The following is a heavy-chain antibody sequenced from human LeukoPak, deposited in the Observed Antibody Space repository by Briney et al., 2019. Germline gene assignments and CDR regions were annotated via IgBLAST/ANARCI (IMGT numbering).Heavy chain of an antibody. CDR3: ARGPDYGDRLDFFDY. J-gene: IGHJ4*02. CDR1: GFTFSRHW. CDR2: IKQDGRQ. V-gene: IGHV3-7*01. Sequence: GGSLRLSCAASGFTFSRHWMGSVRQAPGKGPEWVASIKQDGRQYYVDSVKGRFIISRDNANNSLYLQMNSLRAEDTAVYSCARGPDYGDRLDFFDYWGQGTLVTVSS. D-gene: IGHD4-17*01.